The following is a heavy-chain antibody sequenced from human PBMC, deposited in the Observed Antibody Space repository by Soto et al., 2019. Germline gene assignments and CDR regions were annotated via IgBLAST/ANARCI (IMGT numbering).Heavy chain of an antibody. V-gene: IGHV3-49*03. D-gene: IGHD6-19*01. Sequence: GGSLRLSCTASGFTFEDYAFNWFRQIPGGGLQWVGFMTSKSYGESVHYAAALLGRFTLSRYDSKSVAYLQMNSLEREDTGVYYCTRAVGAVVGSWYFDYGG. CDR3: TRAVGAVVGSWYFDY. J-gene: IGHJ4*01. CDR2: MTSKSYGESV. CDR1: GFTFEDYA.